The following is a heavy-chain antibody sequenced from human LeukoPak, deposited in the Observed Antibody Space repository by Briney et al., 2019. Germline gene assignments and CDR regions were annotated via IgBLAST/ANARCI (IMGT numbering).Heavy chain of an antibody. CDR1: GGSISSYY. D-gene: IGHD2-15*01. CDR3: ARHGYRSGGSCYSWGYYYYMDV. J-gene: IGHJ6*03. V-gene: IGHV4-4*07. CDR2: IYTSGST. Sequence: SETLSLTCTVSGGSISSYYWSWIRQPAGKGLEWIGRIYTSGSTNYNPSLKSRVTMSVDTSKSQFSLKLSSVTAADTAVYYCARHGYRSGGSCYSWGYYYYMDVWGKGTTVTISS.